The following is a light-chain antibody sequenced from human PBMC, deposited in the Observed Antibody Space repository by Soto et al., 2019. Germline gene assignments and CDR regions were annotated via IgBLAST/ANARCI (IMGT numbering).Light chain of an antibody. CDR1: QGVSSSH. CDR3: QQYGDSPMYT. V-gene: IGKV3-20*01. CDR2: GAS. Sequence: EIVLTQSPGTLSSSPGERATLSCRASQGVSSSHLAWYQQKPGQAPRLLIYGASSRATGIPDRFSGSGSGTAFTLTISRLEPEDFAVYFCQQYGDSPMYTFGQWTKLEI. J-gene: IGKJ2*01.